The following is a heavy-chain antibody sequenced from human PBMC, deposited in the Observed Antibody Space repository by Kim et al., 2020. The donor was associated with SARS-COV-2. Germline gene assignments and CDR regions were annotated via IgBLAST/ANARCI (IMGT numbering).Heavy chain of an antibody. V-gene: IGHV3-7*01. CDR3: ARDGDRYSSGWDAFVI. D-gene: IGHD6-19*01. CDR2: ITQDGNQK. Sequence: WGSLRLSCAASGFTFSSYWMTWVRQAPGKGLEWVANITQDGNQKYYVDPVKGRFTISRDNAKNSQYLQMHSLRAEDTAVYYCARDGDRYSSGWDAFVIW. J-gene: IGHJ3*02. CDR1: GFTFSSYW.